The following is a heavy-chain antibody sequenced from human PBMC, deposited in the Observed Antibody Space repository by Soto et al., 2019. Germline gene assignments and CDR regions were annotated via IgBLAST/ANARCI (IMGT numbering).Heavy chain of an antibody. D-gene: IGHD3-3*01. J-gene: IGHJ4*02. CDR3: ARAALRFLEWSNGYYFDY. CDR1: GYPFTGFY. V-gene: IGHV1-2*02. CDR2: INPNSGGT. Sequence: ASVKVSFKSSGYPFTGFYMHLGRQAPGQGLEWMGWINPNSGGTNYAQKFQGRVTMTRDTSISTAYMELSRLRSDDTAVYYCARAALRFLEWSNGYYFDYWGQGTMVTVSS.